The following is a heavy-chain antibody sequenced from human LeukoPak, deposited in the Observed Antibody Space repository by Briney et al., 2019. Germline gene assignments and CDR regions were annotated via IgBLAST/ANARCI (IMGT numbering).Heavy chain of an antibody. CDR1: GGSISSYY. CDR2: IYYSGST. CDR3: ARGPVAGTFY. D-gene: IGHD6-19*01. V-gene: IGHV4-59*01. J-gene: IGHJ4*02. Sequence: SETLSLTCTVSGGSISSYYWSWIRQPPGKGLEWIGYIYYSGSTNYIPSLKSRVTISVDTSKNQFSLKLSSVTAADTAVYYCARGPVAGTFYWGQGTLVTVSS.